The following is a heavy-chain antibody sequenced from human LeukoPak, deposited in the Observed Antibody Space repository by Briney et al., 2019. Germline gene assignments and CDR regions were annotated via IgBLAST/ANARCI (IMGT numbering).Heavy chain of an antibody. D-gene: IGHD2/OR15-2a*01. CDR3: ARALSGTYFDY. Sequence: GGSLRLSCAASGFTFSSYAMHWVPQAPGKGLEWVAVISYDGSNKYYADSVKGRFTISRDNSKNTLYLQMNSLRAEDTAVYYCARALSGTYFDYWGQGTLVTVSS. CDR1: GFTFSSYA. V-gene: IGHV3-30*04. J-gene: IGHJ4*02. CDR2: ISYDGSNK.